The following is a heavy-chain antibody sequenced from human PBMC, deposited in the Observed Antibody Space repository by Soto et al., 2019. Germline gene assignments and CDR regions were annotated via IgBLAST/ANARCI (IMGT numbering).Heavy chain of an antibody. V-gene: IGHV1-18*01. CDR1: GYTFTSYS. Sequence: QVQLVQSGAEVKKPGASVKVSCKASGYTFTSYSISWVRQAPGQGLEGMGWNSAYNGNTYHAPKLQGRVTMTTDTSTSTAYMELRSLRSDDTAVYYCARDVGYGLIDYWGQGTLVTVSS. CDR3: ARDVGYGLIDY. CDR2: NSAYNGNT. D-gene: IGHD5-18*01. J-gene: IGHJ4*02.